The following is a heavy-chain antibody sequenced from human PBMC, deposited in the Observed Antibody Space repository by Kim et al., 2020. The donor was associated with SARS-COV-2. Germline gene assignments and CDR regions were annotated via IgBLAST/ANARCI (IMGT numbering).Heavy chain of an antibody. Sequence: GGSLRLSCAASGFTFSNAWMSWVHQAPGKGLEWVGRIKSKTDGGTTDYAAPVKGRFTISRDDSKNTLYLQMNSLKTEDTAVYYCTTDFRRPVTFDYWGQGTLVTVSS. D-gene: IGHD4-17*01. CDR3: TTDFRRPVTFDY. V-gene: IGHV3-15*01. J-gene: IGHJ4*02. CDR2: IKSKTDGGTT. CDR1: GFTFSNAW.